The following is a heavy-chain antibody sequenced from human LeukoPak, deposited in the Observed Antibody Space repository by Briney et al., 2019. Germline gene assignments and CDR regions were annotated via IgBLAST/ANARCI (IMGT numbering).Heavy chain of an antibody. J-gene: IGHJ5*02. CDR3: ARERYYFGSGSYYKGFDP. Sequence: GGSLRLSCAASGFKFNDYGMTWVREVPGRGLEWVSGINWTGRKTGYADSVKGRFTISRDNAKNSIYLQMNSLRAEDTALYYCARERYYFGSGSYYKGFDPWGQGTLVTVSS. CDR1: GFKFNDYG. V-gene: IGHV3-20*04. D-gene: IGHD3-10*01. CDR2: INWTGRKT.